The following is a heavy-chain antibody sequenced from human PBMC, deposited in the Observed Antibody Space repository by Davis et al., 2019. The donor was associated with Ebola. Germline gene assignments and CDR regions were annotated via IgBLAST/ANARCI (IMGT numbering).Heavy chain of an antibody. Sequence: PSETLSLTCTVPGASIINGGYYWAWICQPPGTGLEWIGSIFYRGRTYYNPSLNSRVTISVETSKNQFSLTLTSVTTADTAFYYCARAPRGAAAGTPWFDPWGQGTLVTVSS. J-gene: IGHJ5*02. D-gene: IGHD6-13*01. CDR3: ARAPRGAAAGTPWFDP. CDR2: IFYRGRT. CDR1: GASIINGGYY. V-gene: IGHV4-39*07.